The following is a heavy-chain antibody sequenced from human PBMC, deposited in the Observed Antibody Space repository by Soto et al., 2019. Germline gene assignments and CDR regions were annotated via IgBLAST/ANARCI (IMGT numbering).Heavy chain of an antibody. Sequence: SETLSLTCTVSGGSISSSSYYWGWIRQPPGKGLEWIGSIYYSGSTYYNPSLKSRVTISVDTSKNQFSLKLSSVTAADTAVYYCARHFQYYYGSGSYSPGAFDIWGQGTMVTVS. D-gene: IGHD3-10*01. J-gene: IGHJ3*02. CDR1: GGSISSSSYY. CDR3: ARHFQYYYGSGSYSPGAFDI. V-gene: IGHV4-39*01. CDR2: IYYSGST.